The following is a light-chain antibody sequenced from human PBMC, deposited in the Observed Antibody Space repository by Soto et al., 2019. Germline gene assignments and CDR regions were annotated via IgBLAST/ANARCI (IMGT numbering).Light chain of an antibody. V-gene: IGLV2-14*01. CDR3: SSYTSSSTLV. CDR1: SSDVGGYNY. Sequence: QSVLTQPASVSGSPGQSITISCTGTSSDVGGYNYVSWYQQHPGKAPKLMIYEVSNRPSGVSNRFSGSKSGNTASLTISGLQAEDEADYYCSSYTSSSTLVFGSWTTVTVL. J-gene: IGLJ1*01. CDR2: EVS.